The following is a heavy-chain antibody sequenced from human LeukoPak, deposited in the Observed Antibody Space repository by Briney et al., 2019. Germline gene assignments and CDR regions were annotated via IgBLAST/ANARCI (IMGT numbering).Heavy chain of an antibody. CDR2: INPNSGGT. J-gene: IGHJ6*03. CDR1: GYTFTGYY. Sequence: ASVKVSCKASGYTFTGYYMHWVRQAPGQGLEWMGWINPNSGGTNYAQKFQGRVTMTRDTSISTAYMELSGLRSDDTAVYYCASRYCSSTSCSYYYYYMDVWGKGTTVTVSS. D-gene: IGHD2-2*01. CDR3: ASRYCSSTSCSYYYYYMDV. V-gene: IGHV1-2*02.